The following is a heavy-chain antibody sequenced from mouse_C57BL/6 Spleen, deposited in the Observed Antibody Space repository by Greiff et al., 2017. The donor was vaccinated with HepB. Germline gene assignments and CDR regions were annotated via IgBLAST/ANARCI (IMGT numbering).Heavy chain of an antibody. CDR1: GYTFTDYN. CDR3: ARSWEWGAMDY. V-gene: IGHV1-22*01. Sequence: EVKLQESGPELVKPGASVKMSCKASGYTFTDYNMHWVKQSHGKSLEWIGYINPNNGGTSYNQKFKGKATLTVNKSSSTAYMELRSLTSEDSAVYYCARSWEWGAMDYWGQGTSVTVSS. CDR2: INPNNGGT. D-gene: IGHD4-1*01. J-gene: IGHJ4*01.